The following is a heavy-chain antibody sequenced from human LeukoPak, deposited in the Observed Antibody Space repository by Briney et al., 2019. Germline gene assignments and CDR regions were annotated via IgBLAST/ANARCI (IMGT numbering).Heavy chain of an antibody. CDR1: GFIFNNYG. CDR2: ISGGGGGT. V-gene: IGHV3-23*01. J-gene: IGHJ4*02. Sequence: PGGSLRLSCAASGFIFNNYGMSWVRQAPGKGLEWVSAISGGGGGTYYADSVKGRFTISRDNSKNTLYLQMTSLRAEDTAVYYCTRDVLASGWYYFDYWGQGTLVTVSS. D-gene: IGHD6-19*01. CDR3: TRDVLASGWYYFDY.